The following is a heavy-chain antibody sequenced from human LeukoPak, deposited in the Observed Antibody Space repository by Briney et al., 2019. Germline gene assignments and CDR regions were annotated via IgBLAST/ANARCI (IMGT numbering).Heavy chain of an antibody. J-gene: IGHJ4*02. CDR3: ARGTNVVPAAIY. CDR2: MNPNSGNT. Sequence: ASVKVSCKASGYTFTSYDINWVRQATGQGLEWMGWMNPNSGNTDYAQKFQGRVTMTRNTSISTAYMELSSLRSEDTAVYYCARGTNVVPAAIYWGQGTLVTVSS. V-gene: IGHV1-8*01. CDR1: GYTFTSYD. D-gene: IGHD2-2*01.